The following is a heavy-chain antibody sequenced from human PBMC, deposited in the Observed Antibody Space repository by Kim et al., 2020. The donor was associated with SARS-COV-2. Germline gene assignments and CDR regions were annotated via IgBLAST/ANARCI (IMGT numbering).Heavy chain of an antibody. CDR1: GYTFTSYG. D-gene: IGHD3-22*01. V-gene: IGHV1-18*04. CDR3: ARSLPQYYYDSSGYKDKAYYFDY. J-gene: IGHJ4*02. CDR2: ISAYNGNT. Sequence: ASVKVSCKASGYTFTSYGISWVRQAPGQGLEWMGWISAYNGNTNYAQKLQGRVTMTTDTSTSTAYMELRSLRSDDTAVYYCARSLPQYYYDSSGYKDKAYYFDYWGQGTLVTVSS.